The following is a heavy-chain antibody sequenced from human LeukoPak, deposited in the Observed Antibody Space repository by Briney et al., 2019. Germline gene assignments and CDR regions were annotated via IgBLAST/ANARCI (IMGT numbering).Heavy chain of an antibody. CDR2: IHYTGST. V-gene: IGHV4-59*01. Sequence: SETLSLTCSVSGGSISSYYWSWIRQPPGKGLEWIGYIHYTGSTNYNSSLKSRVTISLDMAKNQFSLKLNSVTAADTAVYYCARVSSWSDYWGQGTLVTVSS. D-gene: IGHD6-13*01. CDR3: ARVSSWSDY. CDR1: GGSISSYY. J-gene: IGHJ4*02.